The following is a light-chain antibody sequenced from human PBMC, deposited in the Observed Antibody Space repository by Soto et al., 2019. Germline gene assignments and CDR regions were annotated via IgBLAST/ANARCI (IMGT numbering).Light chain of an antibody. Sequence: NFMLTQPHSVSESPGKTVTISCTRSSCSVASNYVQWYQRRPCSAPSLLFYEDDQRSSGVPDRFSGSIDSSSNSASLTVSGLKPEDEADYYCQCFDNNNFKWVFGGGTKLTVL. J-gene: IGLJ3*02. CDR1: SCSVASNY. V-gene: IGLV6-57*03. CDR2: EDD. CDR3: QCFDNNNFKWV.